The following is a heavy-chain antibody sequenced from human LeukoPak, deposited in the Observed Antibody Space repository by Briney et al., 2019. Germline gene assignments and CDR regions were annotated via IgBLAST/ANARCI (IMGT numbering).Heavy chain of an antibody. CDR3: AEGTTG. Sequence: GGSLRLSCATSGFTFSRHWMSWVRQAPGKGLEWVANINQDGSGKYYVDSVKGRFTISRDDAKNSLYLQMNSLRSEDTAIYYCAEGTTGWGQGTLVTVSS. CDR1: GFTFSRHW. V-gene: IGHV3-7*01. CDR2: INQDGSGK. J-gene: IGHJ1*01. D-gene: IGHD1-1*01.